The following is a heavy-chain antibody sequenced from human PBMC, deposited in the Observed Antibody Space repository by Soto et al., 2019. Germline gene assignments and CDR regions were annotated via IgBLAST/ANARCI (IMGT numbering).Heavy chain of an antibody. D-gene: IGHD2-2*01. J-gene: IGHJ4*02. Sequence: EAQLVESGGGLVQPGGSLRLSCAASGFAFTTYWMGWVRQAPGRGLECVANIAQDGSQTYYVDSVKGRVTISRDNAKNSLYLQMNTLRDEDTAVYYCATMRRGRPDDYWGLGTLVTVSS. CDR3: ATMRRGRPDDY. V-gene: IGHV3-7*01. CDR1: GFAFTTYW. CDR2: IAQDGSQT.